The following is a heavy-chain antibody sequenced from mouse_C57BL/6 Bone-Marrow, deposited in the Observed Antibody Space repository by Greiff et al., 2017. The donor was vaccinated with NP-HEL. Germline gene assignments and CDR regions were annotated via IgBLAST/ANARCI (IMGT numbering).Heavy chain of an antibody. CDR2: IDPDDGDT. CDR3: ARRVAY. J-gene: IGHJ3*01. Sequence: VQLQQPGAELVKPGASVKLSCTASGFNINDYYMHWVKQRTEQGLEWIGKIDPDDGDTKYAPKFQGKATITADTSSNTAYLQLSSLTSEDTAVYYCARRVAYWGQGTRVTVSA. V-gene: IGHV14-2*01. CDR1: GFNINDYY.